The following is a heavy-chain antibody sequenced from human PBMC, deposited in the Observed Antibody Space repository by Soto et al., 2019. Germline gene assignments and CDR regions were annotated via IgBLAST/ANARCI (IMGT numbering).Heavy chain of an antibody. V-gene: IGHV3-23*01. CDR3: YTARAARRFDY. CDR1: GFTFSSYA. Sequence: GGSLRLSCAASGFTFSSYAMSWVRQAPGKGLEWVSAISGSGGSTYYADSVKGRFTISRDNSKNTLYLQMNSLRAEDKAVDYCYTARAARRFDYWGQGTLVTVSS. J-gene: IGHJ4*02. CDR2: ISGSGGST. D-gene: IGHD6-6*01.